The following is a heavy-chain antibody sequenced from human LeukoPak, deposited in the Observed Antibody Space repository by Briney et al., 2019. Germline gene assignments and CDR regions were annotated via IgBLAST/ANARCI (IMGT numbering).Heavy chain of an antibody. J-gene: IGHJ4*02. CDR2: ISGSGGST. CDR3: ARGGYDILTGYEYYFDY. CDR1: GFTFSSYA. D-gene: IGHD3-9*01. Sequence: HPGGSLRLSCAASGFTFSSYAMSWVRQAPRKGLEWVSAISGSGGSTYYADSVKGRFTISRDNSKNTLYLQMNSLRAEDTAVYYCARGGYDILTGYEYYFDYWGQGTLVTVSS. V-gene: IGHV3-23*01.